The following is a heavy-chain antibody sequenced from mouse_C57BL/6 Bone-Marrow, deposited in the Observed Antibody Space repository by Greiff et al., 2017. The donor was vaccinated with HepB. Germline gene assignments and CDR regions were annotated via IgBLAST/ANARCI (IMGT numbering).Heavy chain of an antibody. J-gene: IGHJ1*03. CDR2: ISYDGSN. Sequence: EVKLQESGPGLVKPSQSLSLTCSVTGYSITSGYYWNWIRQFPGNKLEWMGYISYDGSNNYNPSLKNRISITRDTSKNQFFLKLNSVTTEDTATYYCARRGHGSWYFDVWGTGTTVTVSS. CDR1: GYSITSGYY. D-gene: IGHD3-1*01. V-gene: IGHV3-6*01. CDR3: ARRGHGSWYFDV.